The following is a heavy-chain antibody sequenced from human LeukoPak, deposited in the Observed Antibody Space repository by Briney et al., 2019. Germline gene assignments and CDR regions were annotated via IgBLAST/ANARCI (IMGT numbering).Heavy chain of an antibody. D-gene: IGHD3-16*01. Sequence: GGSLRLSFAASGXTFSTYWMTWVRQAPGKGLEWVANIKQDGSEKYYVDSVKGRFTISRDNAKNSLYLQMNSLRDEDTAVYYCARENMLGDFDYWGQGTLVTVSS. V-gene: IGHV3-7*04. J-gene: IGHJ4*02. CDR1: GXTFSTYW. CDR2: IKQDGSEK. CDR3: ARENMLGDFDY.